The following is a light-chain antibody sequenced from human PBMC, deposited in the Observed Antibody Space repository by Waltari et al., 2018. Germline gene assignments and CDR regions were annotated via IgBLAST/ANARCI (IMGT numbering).Light chain of an antibody. CDR3: QQYGNSPIT. CDR1: QSVSNHY. J-gene: IGKJ5*01. CDR2: GAS. V-gene: IGKV3-20*01. Sequence: EIVLTQSPGTLSLSPGERATLSCRASQSVSNHYLAWYQQKPGQAPRLLIYGASSRATGISDRFSGSGSGTDFTLTISRLESEDFAVYYCQQYGNSPITFGQGTRLEIK.